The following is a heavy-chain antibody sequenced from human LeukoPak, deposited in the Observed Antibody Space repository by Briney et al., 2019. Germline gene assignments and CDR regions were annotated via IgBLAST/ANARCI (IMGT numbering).Heavy chain of an antibody. J-gene: IGHJ3*02. CDR2: IIPIFGAP. Sequence: SVKVSCKASGGTFSIYAISWLRQAPGQGLEWMGGIIPIFGAPNYAQKFQGRVTITADESTSTAYMELSSLRSEDTAVYYCARILEKVGWIYDAFDIWGQGTMVTVSS. CDR1: GGTFSIYA. CDR3: ARILEKVGWIYDAFDI. D-gene: IGHD6-19*01. V-gene: IGHV1-69*13.